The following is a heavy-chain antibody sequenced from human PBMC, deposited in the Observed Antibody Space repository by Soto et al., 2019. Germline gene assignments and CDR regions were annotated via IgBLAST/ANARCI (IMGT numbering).Heavy chain of an antibody. Sequence: QVQLVQSGAEVKKPGSSVKVSCKASGGTFSSYAINWVRQAPGQGLEWMGGIIPIFGTANYAQKFQGRVTITADESTSTAYMELSSLRSEDTAVYYCARVTYCGGDCYPTPYYYYYGMDVWGQGTTVTVSS. CDR1: GGTFSSYA. CDR3: ARVTYCGGDCYPTPYYYYYGMDV. V-gene: IGHV1-69*01. J-gene: IGHJ6*02. CDR2: IIPIFGTA. D-gene: IGHD2-21*02.